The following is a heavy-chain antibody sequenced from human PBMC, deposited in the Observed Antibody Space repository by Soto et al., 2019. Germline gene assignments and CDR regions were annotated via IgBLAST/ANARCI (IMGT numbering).Heavy chain of an antibody. CDR2: TYYRSKWYN. Sequence: PSQTLSLTCDISGDSVSSNSAAWNWIRQSPSRGLEWLGRTYYRSKWYNEYALSVKSRMTINPDTSKNQFSLQLRSLTPEDTAVYYCARGQWVDLDYWGQGTLVTVSS. D-gene: IGHD6-19*01. V-gene: IGHV6-1*01. J-gene: IGHJ4*02. CDR1: GDSVSSNSAA. CDR3: ARGQWVDLDY.